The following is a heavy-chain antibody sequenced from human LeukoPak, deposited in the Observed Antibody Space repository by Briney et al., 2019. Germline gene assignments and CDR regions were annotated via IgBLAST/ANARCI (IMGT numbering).Heavy chain of an antibody. Sequence: SSETLSLTCTVSGGSISSSSYYWGWIRQPPGKGLEWIGYIYYSGSTNYNPSLKSRVTISVDTSKNQFSLKLSSVTAADTAVYYCARDSAYGDLTNWFDPWGQGTLVTVSS. CDR2: IYYSGST. D-gene: IGHD4-17*01. J-gene: IGHJ5*02. CDR3: ARDSAYGDLTNWFDP. CDR1: GGSISSSSYY. V-gene: IGHV4-61*05.